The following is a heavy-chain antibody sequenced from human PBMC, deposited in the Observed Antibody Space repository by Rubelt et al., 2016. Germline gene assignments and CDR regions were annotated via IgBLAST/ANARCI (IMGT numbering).Heavy chain of an antibody. J-gene: IGHJ4*02. CDR2: ISHSGST. V-gene: IGHV4-4*02. CDR1: GGSINDNNW. CDR3: ARVSSLIAVGIDY. D-gene: IGHD3-16*01. Sequence: SLTCAVSGGSINDNNWWSWVRQPPGKGLEWIGEISHSGSTSYNPSLKSRVTISMDTSKNQFSLKVSSVSAADTAVYYCARVSSLIAVGIDYWGQGTQVTVSS.